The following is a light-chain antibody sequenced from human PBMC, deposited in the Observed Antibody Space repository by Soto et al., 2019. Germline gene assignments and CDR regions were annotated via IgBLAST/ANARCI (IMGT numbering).Light chain of an antibody. J-gene: IGLJ1*01. CDR2: DVS. CDR1: SSNVGSYKL. CDR3: CSYVGRNTYV. Sequence: QSVLTQPASVSGSPGQSITISCTGTSSNVGSYKLVSWYQQHPAKAPKLIIFDVSKRPSGVPNRFSGSKSGNTASLTISGLRAEDEADYYCCSYVGRNTYVFGTGTKLTVL. V-gene: IGLV2-23*02.